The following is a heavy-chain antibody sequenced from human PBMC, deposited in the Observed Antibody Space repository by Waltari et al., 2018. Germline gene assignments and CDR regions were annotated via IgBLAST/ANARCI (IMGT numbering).Heavy chain of an antibody. D-gene: IGHD1-26*01. V-gene: IGHV3-53*01. CDR1: GFTVSSNY. CDR3: ARSAVGSYWDNWFDP. Sequence: EVQLVESGGGLIQPGGSMRLSCAASGFTVSSNYLSGVRQPQGKGLEWVSVIYSGGSTYYAASGKGRFTISRDNSKNTLYLQMNSLRAEDTAVYYCARSAVGSYWDNWFDPWGQGTLVTVSS. CDR2: IYSGGST. J-gene: IGHJ5*02.